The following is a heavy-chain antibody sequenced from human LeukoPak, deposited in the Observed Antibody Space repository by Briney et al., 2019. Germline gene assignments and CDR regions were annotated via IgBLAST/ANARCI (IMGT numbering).Heavy chain of an antibody. CDR2: ISYDGSNK. CDR3: AKDDSIDY. J-gene: IGHJ4*02. D-gene: IGHD3-22*01. V-gene: IGHV3-30*18. CDR1: GFTFSSYG. Sequence: RRSLRLSCAASGFTFSSYGMHWVRQAPGKGLEWVAVISYDGSNKYYADSVKGRFTISRDNSKNTLYLQMNSLRAEDTAVYYCAKDDSIDYWGQGTLVTVSS.